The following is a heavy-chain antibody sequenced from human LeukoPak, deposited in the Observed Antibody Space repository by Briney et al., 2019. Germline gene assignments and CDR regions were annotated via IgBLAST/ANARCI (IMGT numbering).Heavy chain of an antibody. CDR2: IDRSGTTT. CDR1: GFTFSEHY. CDR3: TTLGYHLDS. J-gene: IGHJ4*02. Sequence: GGSLRLSCAASGFTFSEHYLSWIRQAPGKGLEWVSYIDRSGTTTYFADSVKGRFTISRDNARNSLYLQMNSLRAEDTALYYCTTLGYHLDSWGQGTLVTVSS. V-gene: IGHV3-11*04. D-gene: IGHD3-22*01.